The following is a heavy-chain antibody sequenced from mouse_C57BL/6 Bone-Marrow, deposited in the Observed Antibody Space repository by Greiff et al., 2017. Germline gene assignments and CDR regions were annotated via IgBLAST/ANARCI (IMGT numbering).Heavy chain of an antibody. Sequence: EVKLMESEGGLVQPGSSMKLSCTASGFTFSDYYMAWVRQVPEKGLEWVANINYDGSSTYYLDSLKSRFIISRDNAKNILYLQMRSLKSEDTATYYCARDLPFDYWGQGTTLTVSS. J-gene: IGHJ2*01. V-gene: IGHV5-16*01. CDR1: GFTFSDYY. CDR2: INYDGSST. CDR3: ARDLPFDY.